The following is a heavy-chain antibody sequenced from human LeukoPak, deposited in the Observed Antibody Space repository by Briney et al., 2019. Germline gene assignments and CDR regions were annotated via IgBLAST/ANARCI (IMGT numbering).Heavy chain of an antibody. J-gene: IGHJ6*03. CDR1: GFTFSSYT. D-gene: IGHD4-23*01. V-gene: IGHV3-21*01. CDR2: ISTSSSYI. CDR3: ARDADTVLTRGYYYYMDV. Sequence: PRGSLRLSCAASGFTFSSYTMNWVRQVPGKGLEWVSSISTSSSYIYYADSVKGRFTISRDNAKNSLYLQMNSLRAEDTALYYCARDADTVLTRGYYYYMDVWGKGTTVTVSS.